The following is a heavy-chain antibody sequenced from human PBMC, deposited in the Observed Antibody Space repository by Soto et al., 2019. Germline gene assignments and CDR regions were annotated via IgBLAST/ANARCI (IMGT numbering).Heavy chain of an antibody. V-gene: IGHV3-9*01. Sequence: GGSLRLSCAASGFTFDDYAMHWVRQAPGKGLEWVSGISWNSGSIGYADSVKGRFTISRDNAKNSLYLQMNSLRAEDTALYYCATSLASDIVAAYFDYWGQGTLVTVSS. J-gene: IGHJ4*02. CDR3: ATSLASDIVAAYFDY. D-gene: IGHD5-12*01. CDR2: ISWNSGSI. CDR1: GFTFDDYA.